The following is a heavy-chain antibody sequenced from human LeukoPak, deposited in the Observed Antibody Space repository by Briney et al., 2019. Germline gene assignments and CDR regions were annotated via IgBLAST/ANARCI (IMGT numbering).Heavy chain of an antibody. J-gene: IGHJ3*02. CDR1: GFTFSSYS. Sequence: GGSLRLSCAASGFTFSSYSMNWVRQAPGKGLEWVSSISSSSSYIYYADSVKGRFTISRDNAKNSLYLQMSSLRAEDTAVYYCARAFYEYGARAFDIWGQGTMVTVSS. V-gene: IGHV3-21*01. CDR2: ISSSSSYI. CDR3: ARAFYEYGARAFDI. D-gene: IGHD5/OR15-5a*01.